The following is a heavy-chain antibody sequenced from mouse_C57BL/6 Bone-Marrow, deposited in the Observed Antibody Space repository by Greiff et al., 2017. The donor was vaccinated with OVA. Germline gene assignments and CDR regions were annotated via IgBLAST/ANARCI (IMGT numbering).Heavy chain of an antibody. D-gene: IGHD2-3*01. Sequence: QVQLKQPGAELVKPGASVKVSCKASGYTFTSYWMHWVKQRPGQGLEWIGRIHPSDSDTNYNQKFKGKATLTVDKSSRTAYMQLSSLTSEDSAVYYCAIGYDPYAMDYWGQGTSVTVSS. CDR3: AIGYDPYAMDY. V-gene: IGHV1-74*01. CDR2: IHPSDSDT. CDR1: GYTFTSYW. J-gene: IGHJ4*01.